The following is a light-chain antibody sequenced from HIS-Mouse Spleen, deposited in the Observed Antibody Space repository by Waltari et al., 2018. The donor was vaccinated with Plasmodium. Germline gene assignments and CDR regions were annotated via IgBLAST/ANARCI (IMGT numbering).Light chain of an antibody. J-gene: IGLJ3*02. CDR2: GDS. CDR3: YSTDSSGNHRV. CDR1: ALPKKY. V-gene: IGLV3-10*01. Sequence: SYELTQPPSVSVSPGQTARITCSGDALPKKYAYWYQQKEGQAPVLVIYGDSKRPPGIPERFSGSSSGTMATLTISGAQVEDEADYYCYSTDSSGNHRVFGGGTKLTVL.